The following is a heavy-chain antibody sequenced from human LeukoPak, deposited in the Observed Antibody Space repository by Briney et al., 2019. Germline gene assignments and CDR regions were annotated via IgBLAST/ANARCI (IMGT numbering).Heavy chain of an antibody. V-gene: IGHV3-53*01. CDR1: GFTVSSNY. J-gene: IGHJ6*02. CDR2: IYSVGNT. D-gene: IGHD6-19*01. CDR3: ARSITVAGKDDYYYGMDV. Sequence: GGSLRLSCAASGFTVSSNYMSWVRQAPGKGLEGGSVIYSVGNTYYADSVKGRFTISRDNSKNTLYLEMNSLRAEDTAVYYCARSITVAGKDDYYYGMDVWGQGITVTVSS.